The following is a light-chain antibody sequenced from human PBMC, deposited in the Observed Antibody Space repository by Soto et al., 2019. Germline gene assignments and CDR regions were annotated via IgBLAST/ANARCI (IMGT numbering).Light chain of an antibody. V-gene: IGKV1-5*03. J-gene: IGKJ1*01. CDR3: QQYNNFWT. CDR1: QTIGTW. Sequence: DIQMTQSPSTLSASVGDRVTITCRASQTIGTWLAWYQQRPGKAPNLLIYKASSLENGVPSRFSGSGSGTEFTLTIRGLQPDYFANYYCQQYNNFWTFGQGTKVEIK. CDR2: KAS.